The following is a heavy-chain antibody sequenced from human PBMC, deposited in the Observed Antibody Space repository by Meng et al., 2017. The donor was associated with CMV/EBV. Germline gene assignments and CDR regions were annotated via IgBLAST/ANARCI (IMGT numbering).Heavy chain of an antibody. CDR2: ISAYNGNT. CDR3: ARSQSAMVDY. D-gene: IGHD5-18*01. CDR1: GGTFSSYA. J-gene: IGHJ4*02. V-gene: IGHV1-18*01. Sequence: ASVKVSCKASGGTFSSYAISWVRQAPGQGLEWMGWISAYNGNTNYAQKLQGRVTMTTDTSTSTAYMELRSLRSDDTAVYYCARSQSAMVDYWGQGTLVTVSS.